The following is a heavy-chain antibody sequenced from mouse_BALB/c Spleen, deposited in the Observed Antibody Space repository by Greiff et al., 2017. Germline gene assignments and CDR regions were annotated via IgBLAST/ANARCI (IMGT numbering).Heavy chain of an antibody. Sequence: EVKLVESGPELVKPGASVKISCKASGYTFTDYNMHWVKQSHGKSLEWIGYIYPYNGGTGYNQKFKSKATLTVDNSSSTAYMELRSLTSEDSAVYYCARSYYRYDEGYYAMDYWGQGTSVTVSS. V-gene: IGHV1S29*02. CDR1: GYTFTDYN. J-gene: IGHJ4*01. CDR2: IYPYNGGT. CDR3: ARSYYRYDEGYYAMDY. D-gene: IGHD2-14*01.